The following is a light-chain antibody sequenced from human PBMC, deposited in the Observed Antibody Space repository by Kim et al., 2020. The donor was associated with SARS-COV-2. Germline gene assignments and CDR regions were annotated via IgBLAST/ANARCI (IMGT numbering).Light chain of an antibody. J-gene: IGLJ1*01. Sequence: PGQSVTNSCAGTGSDFGGYNYVSWYQQHPGKAPKLIIYGVNKRPSGVPDRFSGSKSGNTASLTVSGLQAEDEADYYCSSSAGSINVFGTGTKVTVL. V-gene: IGLV2-8*01. CDR1: GSDFGGYNY. CDR2: GVN. CDR3: SSSAGSINV.